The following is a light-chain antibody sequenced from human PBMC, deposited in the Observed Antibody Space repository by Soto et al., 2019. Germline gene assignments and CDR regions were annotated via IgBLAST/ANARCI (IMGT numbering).Light chain of an antibody. CDR3: TSYTTGGHVV. CDR1: SSDVGAYNY. CDR2: DVS. V-gene: IGLV2-14*01. Sequence: QSALTQPASVSGSPGQSITISCSGTSSDVGAYNYVSWYQQHPGKAPKLMICDVSNRPSGVSNRFSGSKSGNTASLTISGLQTEDEADYYCTSYTTGGHVVFGGGTKVTVL. J-gene: IGLJ2*01.